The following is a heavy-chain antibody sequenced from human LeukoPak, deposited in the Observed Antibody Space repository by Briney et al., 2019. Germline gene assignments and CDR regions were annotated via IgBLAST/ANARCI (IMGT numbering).Heavy chain of an antibody. D-gene: IGHD6-19*01. Sequence: GASVKVSCKASGYTFTSYDINWVRQATGQGLEWMGCMNPNSGNTAFAQKFQGRVTLTRNTSISTAYMELTSVRPEDTAVYYCARGRGWLADYWGQETLVTVSS. CDR3: ARGRGWLADY. CDR1: GYTFTSYD. CDR2: MNPNSGNT. V-gene: IGHV1-8*01. J-gene: IGHJ4*02.